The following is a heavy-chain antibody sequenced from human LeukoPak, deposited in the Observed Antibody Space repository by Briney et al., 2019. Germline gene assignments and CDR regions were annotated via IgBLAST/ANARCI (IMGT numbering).Heavy chain of an antibody. V-gene: IGHV3-23*01. CDR2: ISGSGGST. J-gene: IGHJ6*03. CDR3: AKGKTYYYDSSGYYSDYMDV. D-gene: IGHD3-22*01. Sequence: PGGSLRLSCAASGFTFSSYEMNWVRQAPGKGLEWVSAISGSGGSTYYADSVKGRFTISRDNSKNTLYLQMNSLRAEDTAVYYCAKGKTYYYDSSGYYSDYMDVWGKGTTVTVSS. CDR1: GFTFSSYE.